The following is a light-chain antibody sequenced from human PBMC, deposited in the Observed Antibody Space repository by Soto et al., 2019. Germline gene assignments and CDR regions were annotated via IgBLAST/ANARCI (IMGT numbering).Light chain of an antibody. CDR2: DAS. V-gene: IGKV1-5*01. CDR3: QQYKSYPLT. J-gene: IGKJ4*01. Sequence: DIQMNQSPSTLSASLGDSVTITCRASQSISSWLAWYQHKPGKAPKVLIYDASSLESGVPSRFSGSGSGTEITLTISSVQPDDFATYYCQQYKSYPLTFGGGTKVDIK. CDR1: QSISSW.